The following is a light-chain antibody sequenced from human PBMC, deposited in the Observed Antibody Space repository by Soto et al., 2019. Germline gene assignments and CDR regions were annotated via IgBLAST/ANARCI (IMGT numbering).Light chain of an antibody. CDR1: NSNIGRNT. CDR2: SNN. CDR3: ASWDDSLTGYV. J-gene: IGLJ1*01. Sequence: QSVLTQPPSASGTPGQRVTISCSGSNSNIGRNTVNWYQQVPGTAPKLLLFSNNHRPSGVPDRFSGSKSGTSASLAISGLQSEDESNYYCASWDDSLTGYVFGTGTEVTVL. V-gene: IGLV1-44*01.